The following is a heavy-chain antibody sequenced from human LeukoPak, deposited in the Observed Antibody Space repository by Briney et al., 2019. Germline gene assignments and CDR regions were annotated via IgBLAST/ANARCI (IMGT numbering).Heavy chain of an antibody. V-gene: IGHV3-7*01. CDR1: GFTFSNYW. J-gene: IGHJ4*02. CDR3: ARDTYRFYDY. CDR2: IKEDGSDK. Sequence: GGSLRLSCTASGFTFSNYWMSWVRLAPGKGREWVASIKEDGSDKYYVDSVKGRFTISRDNAKNSLYLQMNGLRAEDTAAYYCARDTYRFYDYWGQGTLVTVSS.